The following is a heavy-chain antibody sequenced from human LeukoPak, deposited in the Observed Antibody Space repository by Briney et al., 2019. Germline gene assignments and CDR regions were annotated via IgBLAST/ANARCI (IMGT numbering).Heavy chain of an antibody. V-gene: IGHV1-46*01. CDR1: GFTFTRYD. CDR2: INPSGGST. CDR3: ARDKYSGSYYGPEGY. D-gene: IGHD1-26*01. Sequence: ASVKVSCKASGFTFTRYDINWVRQAPGQGLEWMGIINPSGGSTSYAQKFQGRVTMTRDTSTSTVYMELSSLRSEDTAVYYCARDKYSGSYYGPEGYWGQGTLVTVSS. J-gene: IGHJ4*02.